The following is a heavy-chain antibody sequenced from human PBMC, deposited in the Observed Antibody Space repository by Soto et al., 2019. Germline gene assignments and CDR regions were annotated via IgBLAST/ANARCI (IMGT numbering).Heavy chain of an antibody. CDR1: GYTFTSYG. J-gene: IGHJ4*02. CDR3: ARDRRYCSGGSCYRFFDY. CDR2: ISAYNGNT. D-gene: IGHD2-15*01. Sequence: GASVKFSCKASGYTFTSYGISWVRQAPGQGLEWMGWISAYNGNTNYAQKLQGRVTMTTDTSTSTAYMELRSLRSDDTAVYYCARDRRYCSGGSCYRFFDYWGQGTLVTVSS. V-gene: IGHV1-18*01.